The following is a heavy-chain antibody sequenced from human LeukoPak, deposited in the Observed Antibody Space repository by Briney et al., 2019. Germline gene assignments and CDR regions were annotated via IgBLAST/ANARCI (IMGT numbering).Heavy chain of an antibody. CDR2: SKDKANRYTT. Sequence: GGSLRLSCAASGFTFSDHHMDWVRQAPGKGLEWVGRSKDKANRYTTEYAAPVKGRFTISRDDSKKSVYLQMNSLKTEDTAVYYCAKKRSGSNYPFDYWGQGTLVTVSS. CDR1: GFTFSDHH. CDR3: AKKRSGSNYPFDY. V-gene: IGHV3-72*01. J-gene: IGHJ4*02. D-gene: IGHD1-26*01.